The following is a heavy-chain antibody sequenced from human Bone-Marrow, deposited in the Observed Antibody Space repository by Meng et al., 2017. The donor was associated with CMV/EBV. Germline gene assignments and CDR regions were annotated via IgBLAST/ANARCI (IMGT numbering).Heavy chain of an antibody. J-gene: IGHJ4*02. V-gene: IGHV4-39*07. CDR2: INHSGST. CDR1: GGSISSSSYY. CDR3: AGGVESFDY. Sequence: SETLSLTCTVSGGSISSSSYYWGWIRQPPGKGLEWIGEINHSGSTNYNPSLKSRVTISVDTSKNQFSLKLSSVTAADTAVYYCAGGVESFDYWGQGTLVTVSS.